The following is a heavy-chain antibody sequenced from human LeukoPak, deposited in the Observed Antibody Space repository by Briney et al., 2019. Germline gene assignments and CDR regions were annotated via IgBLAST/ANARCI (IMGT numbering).Heavy chain of an antibody. CDR3: AKVRTAYYYDSSGYSFDY. CDR2: IWYDGSNK. D-gene: IGHD3-22*01. V-gene: IGHV3-30*02. J-gene: IGHJ4*02. CDR1: GFIFSSYG. Sequence: PGGSLRLSCAASGFIFSSYGMHWVRQAPGKGLEWVAVIWYDGSNKYYADSVKGRFTISRDNSKNTLYLQMNSLRAEDTAVYYCAKVRTAYYYDSSGYSFDYWGQGTLVTVSS.